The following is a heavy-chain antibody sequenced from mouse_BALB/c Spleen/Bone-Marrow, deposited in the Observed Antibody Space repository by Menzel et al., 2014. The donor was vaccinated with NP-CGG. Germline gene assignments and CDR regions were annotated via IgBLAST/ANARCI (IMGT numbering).Heavy chain of an antibody. V-gene: IGHV5-6-3*01. CDR3: ARGLYYVAYGPGFAY. D-gene: IGHD2-13*01. J-gene: IGHJ3*01. Sequence: EVKLMESGGGLVQPGGSLKLSCAASGFTFSNYGMSWVRPTPDKRLDLVATINSNGGTTYYPDSVKGRFTISRDNAKNTLYLQMSSLKSEDTAMYFCARGLYYVAYGPGFAYWGQGTLVTVSA. CDR2: INSNGGTT. CDR1: GFTFSNYG.